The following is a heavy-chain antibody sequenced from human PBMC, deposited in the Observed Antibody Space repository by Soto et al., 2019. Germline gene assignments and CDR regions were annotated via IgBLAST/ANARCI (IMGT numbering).Heavy chain of an antibody. V-gene: IGHV4-59*01. Sequence: QVQLQESGPGLVKASETLSLTCTVSGGSIGGYYWNWIRQSPGKGLEWIGYIYFTGSTNYNPSLKSRVTMSVDTSKKLLSLKLSSVTAADTAVYYCARAGDDSWSGSPSWLAPWGQGTLVTVSS. D-gene: IGHD3-3*01. J-gene: IGHJ5*02. CDR1: GGSIGGYY. CDR3: ARAGDDSWSGSPSWLAP. CDR2: IYFTGST.